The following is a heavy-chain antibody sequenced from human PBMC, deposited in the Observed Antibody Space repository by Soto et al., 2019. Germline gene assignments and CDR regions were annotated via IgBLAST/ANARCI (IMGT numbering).Heavy chain of an antibody. CDR3: ASSSCSSTNCLRPGYFDY. Sequence: QVQLVQSGAEVKKPGSSVKVSCKASGGTFSSYAISWVRQAPGQGLEWMGGIIPTFGTANYANKFQGRVTITEDESTSTACMEHRRLRPEHTAVYYCASSSCSSTNCLRPGYFDYSGEGPLLTASS. D-gene: IGHD2-2*01. V-gene: IGHV1-69*01. J-gene: IGHJ4*02. CDR1: GGTFSSYA. CDR2: IIPTFGTA.